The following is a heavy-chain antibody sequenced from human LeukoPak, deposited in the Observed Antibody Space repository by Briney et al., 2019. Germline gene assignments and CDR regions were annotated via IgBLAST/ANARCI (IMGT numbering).Heavy chain of an antibody. Sequence: SVKVSCKASGGTFSSYAISWVRQAPGQGLEWMGGIIPIFGTANYAQKFQGRVTITTDESTSTAYMELSSLRSEDTAVYYCARGKAAAPTNYFDYWGQGTLVTVSS. V-gene: IGHV1-69*05. D-gene: IGHD6-6*01. CDR2: IIPIFGTA. CDR1: GGTFSSYA. J-gene: IGHJ4*02. CDR3: ARGKAAAPTNYFDY.